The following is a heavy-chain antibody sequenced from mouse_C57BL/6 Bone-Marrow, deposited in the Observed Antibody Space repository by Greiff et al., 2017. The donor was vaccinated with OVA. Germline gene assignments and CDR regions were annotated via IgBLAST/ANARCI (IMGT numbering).Heavy chain of an antibody. D-gene: IGHD3-2*02. CDR2: LDPSDSYP. J-gene: IGHJ3*01. CDR1: GYTFTSYW. V-gene: IGHV1-50*01. CDR3: ARGQLRPRWFAY. Sequence: VQLQQPGAELVKPGASVKLSCKASGYTFTSYWMQWVKQRPGQGLEWIGELDPSDSYPNYNQKFKGKATLTVDTSSSTAYMQLSSLTSEDSAVYYCARGQLRPRWFAYWGQGTLVTVSA.